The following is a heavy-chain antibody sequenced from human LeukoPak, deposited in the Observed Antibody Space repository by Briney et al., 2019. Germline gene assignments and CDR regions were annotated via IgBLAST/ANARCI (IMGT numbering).Heavy chain of an antibody. CDR1: GFTFDDYG. Sequence: GGSLRLSCAASGFTFDDYGMSWVRQAPGKGLEWVSGINWNGGSTGYADSVKGRFTISRDNAKNSLYPQMNSLRAEDTALYHCARGKEGYYGMDVWGQGTTVTVSS. CDR3: ARGKEGYYGMDV. V-gene: IGHV3-20*01. CDR2: INWNGGST. J-gene: IGHJ6*02.